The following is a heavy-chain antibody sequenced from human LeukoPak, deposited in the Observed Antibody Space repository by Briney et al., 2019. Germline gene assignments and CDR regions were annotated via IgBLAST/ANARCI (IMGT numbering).Heavy chain of an antibody. D-gene: IGHD6-13*01. Sequence: GGSLRLSCAASGFTFSDYSMNWVRQAPGKGLEWISYIGISSGNTKYADSVKGRFTISGDNAKNSLYLQTNSLRVEDTAVYYCAKEGGIAAAGSGEYFDNWGQGTLVTVSS. CDR1: GFTFSDYS. CDR2: IGISSGNT. CDR3: AKEGGIAAAGSGEYFDN. J-gene: IGHJ4*02. V-gene: IGHV3-48*04.